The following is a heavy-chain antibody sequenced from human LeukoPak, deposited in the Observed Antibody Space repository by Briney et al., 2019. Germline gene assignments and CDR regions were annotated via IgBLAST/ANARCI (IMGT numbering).Heavy chain of an antibody. CDR2: IISGSNTI. Sequence: GGSLRHLRGASWVLQCLLMMLYLRQAPGKGLEWVAYIISGSNTIYYADSVKGRFTVSRDNAKNSLFLQMNSLRAEDTAIYYCARNGALGSCSGGSCTLDYWGQGTLVTVSS. CDR3: ARNGALGSCSGGSCTLDY. CDR1: WVLQCLLM. J-gene: IGHJ4*02. V-gene: IGHV3-48*01. D-gene: IGHD2-15*01.